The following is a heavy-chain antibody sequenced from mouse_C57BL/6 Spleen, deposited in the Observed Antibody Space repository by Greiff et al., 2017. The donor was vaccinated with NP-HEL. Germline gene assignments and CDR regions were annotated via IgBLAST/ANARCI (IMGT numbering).Heavy chain of an antibody. Sequence: VQLQQSGPELVKPGASVKISCKASGYTFTDYYMNWVKQSHGKSLEWIGDINPNNGGTSYNQKFKGKATLTGDKSCSTAYMELRSLTSEDAAVYYYARRVTNGCWGKGTLVTVAT. V-gene: IGHV1-26*01. CDR1: GYTFTDYY. CDR2: INPNNGGT. J-gene: IGHJ3*01. CDR3: ARRVTNGC. D-gene: IGHD2-2*01.